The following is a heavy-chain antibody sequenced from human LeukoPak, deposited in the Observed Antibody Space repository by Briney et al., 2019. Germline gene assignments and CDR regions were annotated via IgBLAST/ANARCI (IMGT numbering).Heavy chain of an antibody. CDR3: AIDHRDTSGWHYYFDY. CDR1: GFTFSSYA. J-gene: IGHJ4*02. V-gene: IGHV3-23*01. D-gene: IGHD6-19*01. CDR2: ISGSGGST. Sequence: GGSLRLSCAASGFTFSSYAMSWVRQAPGKGLEWVSAISGSGGSTYYADSVKGRFTISRDNSKNTLYLQMNSLRAEDTAVYYCAIDHRDTSGWHYYFDYWGQGTLVTVSS.